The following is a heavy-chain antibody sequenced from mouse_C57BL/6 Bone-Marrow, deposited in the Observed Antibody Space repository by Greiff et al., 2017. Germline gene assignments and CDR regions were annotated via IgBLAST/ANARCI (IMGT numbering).Heavy chain of an antibody. Sequence: QVQLKQPGAELVRPGSSVKLSCKASGYTFTSYWMHWVKQRPIQGLEWIGNIDPSDSDTHYNHKFKEKATLTVDKSSSTAYMQLSSLTSGGSAVYYCARWTTVVPFDVWGTGTTVTVSS. CDR1: GYTFTSYW. CDR3: ARWTTVVPFDV. J-gene: IGHJ1*03. D-gene: IGHD1-1*01. V-gene: IGHV1-52*01. CDR2: IDPSDSDT.